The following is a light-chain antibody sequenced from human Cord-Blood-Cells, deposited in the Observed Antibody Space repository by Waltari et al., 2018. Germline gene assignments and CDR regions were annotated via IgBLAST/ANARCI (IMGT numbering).Light chain of an antibody. Sequence: QSALTQPASVSGSPEQPITISCTGTTSDVGGYNYVSCYHQHPGKAPKPMIYDVSNRPSGVSNRFSGSKSGNTASLTISGLQAEDEADYYCSSYTSSSTWVFGGGTKLSVL. J-gene: IGLJ3*02. CDR2: DVS. CDR3: SSYTSSSTWV. CDR1: TSDVGGYNY. V-gene: IGLV2-14*03.